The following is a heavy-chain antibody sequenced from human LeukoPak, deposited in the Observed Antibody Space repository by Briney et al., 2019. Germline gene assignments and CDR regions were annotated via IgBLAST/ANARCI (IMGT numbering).Heavy chain of an antibody. CDR3: AKDTGYNYGYDY. J-gene: IGHJ4*02. V-gene: IGHV3-23*01. CDR1: GFTFSNYA. D-gene: IGHD5-18*01. Sequence: GGSLRLSCSTSGFTFSNYAMTWVRQAPGMGLEWVSLVSGSGDSTYYADSVKGRSTISRDNSKNMLYLQMNSLRAEDTAIYYCAKDTGYNYGYDYWGQGTLATVSS. CDR2: VSGSGDST.